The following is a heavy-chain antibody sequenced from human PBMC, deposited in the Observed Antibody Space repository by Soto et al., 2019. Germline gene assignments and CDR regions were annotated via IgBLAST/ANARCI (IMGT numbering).Heavy chain of an antibody. CDR1: GYTFPSYD. D-gene: IGHD5-12*01. CDR3: ARGGYSGYDRGNYYYGMDV. Sequence: AALKVSCKASGYTFPSYDINWVRQATGQGLEWMGWMNPNSGNTGYAQKFQGRVTMTRNTSISTAYMELSSLRSEDTAVYYCARGGYSGYDRGNYYYGMDVWGQGTTVTVSS. J-gene: IGHJ6*02. V-gene: IGHV1-8*01. CDR2: MNPNSGNT.